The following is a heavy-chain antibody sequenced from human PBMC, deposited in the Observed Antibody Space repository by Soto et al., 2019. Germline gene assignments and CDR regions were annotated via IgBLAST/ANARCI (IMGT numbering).Heavy chain of an antibody. D-gene: IGHD3-3*01. CDR2: MNPNSGNT. CDR3: ARASPNYDFWSGCLYYYYGMDV. J-gene: IGHJ6*02. CDR1: GYTFTSYD. Sequence: ASVKVSCKASGYTFTSYDINWVRQATGQGLEWMGWMNPNSGNTGYAQKFQGRVTMTRNTSISTAYMELSSLRSEDTAVYYCARASPNYDFWSGCLYYYYGMDVWGQGTTVTVSS. V-gene: IGHV1-8*01.